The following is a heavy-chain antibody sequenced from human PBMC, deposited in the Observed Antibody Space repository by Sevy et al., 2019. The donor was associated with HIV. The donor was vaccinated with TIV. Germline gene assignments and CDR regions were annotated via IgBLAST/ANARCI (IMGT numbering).Heavy chain of an antibody. V-gene: IGHV3-20*04. Sequence: GGSLKLSCAASGFTFDDYGMSWVRHAPGKGLEWVSGLNWNGGNTAYADSVKGRFTISRDNAKNSLYLQMNSLRAEDTALYYCARGSGIVGATDFDYWGQGTLVTVSS. CDR3: ARGSGIVGATDFDY. D-gene: IGHD1-26*01. CDR2: LNWNGGNT. J-gene: IGHJ4*02. CDR1: GFTFDDYG.